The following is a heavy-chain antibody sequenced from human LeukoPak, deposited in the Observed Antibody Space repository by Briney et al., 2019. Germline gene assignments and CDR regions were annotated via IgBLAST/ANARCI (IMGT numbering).Heavy chain of an antibody. V-gene: IGHV1-8*03. Sequence: ASVKVSCKASGYTFTSYDINWVRQATGQGLEWMGWMNPNSGNTGYAQKFQDRVTITRNTSISTAYMELSSLRSEDTAVYYCAKGSSSWRETLDYWGQGTLVTVSS. CDR2: MNPNSGNT. CDR3: AKGSSSWRETLDY. CDR1: GYTFTSYD. J-gene: IGHJ4*02. D-gene: IGHD6-13*01.